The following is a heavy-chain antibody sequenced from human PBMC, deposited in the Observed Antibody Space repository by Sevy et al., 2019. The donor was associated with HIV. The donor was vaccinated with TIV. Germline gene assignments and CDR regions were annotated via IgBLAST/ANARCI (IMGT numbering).Heavy chain of an antibody. CDR2: ISNSSSYI. CDR1: GFTFSSYS. Sequence: GGSLRLSCAASGFTFSSYSMNWVRQAPGKGLEWVSSISNSSSYIYYADSVKGRFTISRDNAKNSLYLQMNSLRAEDTAVYYCARDVGDYVGWFDPWGQGTLVTVSS. CDR3: ARDVGDYVGWFDP. V-gene: IGHV3-21*01. D-gene: IGHD4-17*01. J-gene: IGHJ5*02.